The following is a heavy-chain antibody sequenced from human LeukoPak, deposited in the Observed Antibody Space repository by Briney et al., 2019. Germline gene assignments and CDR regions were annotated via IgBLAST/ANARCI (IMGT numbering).Heavy chain of an antibody. V-gene: IGHV4-34*01. J-gene: IGHJ4*02. D-gene: IGHD3-16*02. Sequence: GSLRLSCAASGFTFSSYEMNWIRQPPGKGLEWIGEINHSGSTNYNPSLKSRVTISVDTSKNQLSLKLSSVTAADTAVYYCARKGSYLGPPDYWGQGTLVTVSS. CDR2: INHSGST. CDR3: ARKGSYLGPPDY. CDR1: GFTFSSYE.